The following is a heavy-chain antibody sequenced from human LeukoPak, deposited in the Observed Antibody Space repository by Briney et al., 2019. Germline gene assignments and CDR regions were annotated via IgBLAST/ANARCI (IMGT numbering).Heavy chain of an antibody. V-gene: IGHV4-30-2*01. CDR3: AREGHGSSWKNWFDP. CDR1: GGSISSGGYS. CDR2: IYHSGST. J-gene: IGHJ5*02. D-gene: IGHD6-13*01. Sequence: SETLSLTCAVSGGSISSGGYSWSWIRQPPGKGLEWIGYIYHSGSTYYNPSLKSRVTISVDRSKNQFSLKLSSVTAADTAVYYCAREGHGSSWKNWFDPWGQGTLVTVSS.